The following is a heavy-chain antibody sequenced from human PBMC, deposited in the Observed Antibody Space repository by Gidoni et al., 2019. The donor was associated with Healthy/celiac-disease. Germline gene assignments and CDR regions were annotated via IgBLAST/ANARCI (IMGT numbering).Heavy chain of an antibody. CDR3: AKDLSLDYYDSSGPTGFDY. Sequence: EVQLLESGGGLVQPGGYLRLSCAASGFTFRSYALSWVRQAPGKGLEWVSAISGSGGSTYYADSVKGRFTISRDNSKNTLYLQMNSLRAEDTAVYYCAKDLSLDYYDSSGPTGFDYWGQGTLVTVSS. V-gene: IGHV3-23*01. J-gene: IGHJ4*02. D-gene: IGHD3-22*01. CDR1: GFTFRSYA. CDR2: ISGSGGST.